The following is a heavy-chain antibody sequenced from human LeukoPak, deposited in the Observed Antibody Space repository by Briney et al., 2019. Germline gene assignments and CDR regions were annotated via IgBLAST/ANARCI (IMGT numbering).Heavy chain of an antibody. V-gene: IGHV4-4*07. CDR1: GGSINNYY. Sequence: ASETLSLTCTVSGGSINNYYWSWIRQPAGKGLEWIGRMYTSGSSNYNPSLKSRVTMSVDTPKNQFSLRLNSVTAADTAVYHCARDLAQTPWDYWGQGTLVTVSA. CDR2: MYTSGSS. CDR3: ARDLAQTPWDY. J-gene: IGHJ4*02.